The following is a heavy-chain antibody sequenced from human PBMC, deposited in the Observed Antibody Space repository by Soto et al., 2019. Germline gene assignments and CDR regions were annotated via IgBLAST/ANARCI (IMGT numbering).Heavy chain of an antibody. CDR3: ARDPMVRGVNRFYYFDY. CDR2: ISAAIGTT. V-gene: IGHV1-3*01. Sequence: GASVKVSCKASGYTFTDCGLHWVRQAPGQGLEWMGGISAAIGTTNYSQKFQGRVTITADKSTSTAYMELSSLRSEDTAVYYCARDPMVRGVNRFYYFDYWGQGTLVTVSS. CDR1: GYTFTDCG. J-gene: IGHJ4*02. D-gene: IGHD3-10*01.